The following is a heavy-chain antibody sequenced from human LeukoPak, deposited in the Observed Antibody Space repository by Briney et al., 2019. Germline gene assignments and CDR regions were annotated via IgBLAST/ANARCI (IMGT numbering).Heavy chain of an antibody. D-gene: IGHD3-16*01. Sequence: GRSLRLSCAASGFSSYSLNWVRQAPGKGLEWVSSISSGSDYIYYADSVKGRFTISRDNAKNSLYLQMNSLRAEDTAIYYCARDPWGTHAYWGQGTLVTVSS. CDR1: GFSSYS. CDR2: ISSGSDYI. CDR3: ARDPWGTHAY. J-gene: IGHJ4*02. V-gene: IGHV3-21*01.